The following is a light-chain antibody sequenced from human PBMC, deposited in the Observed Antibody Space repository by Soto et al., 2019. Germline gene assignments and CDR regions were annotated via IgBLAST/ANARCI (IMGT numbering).Light chain of an antibody. CDR2: KTS. J-gene: IGKJ2*01. CDR1: QNIVNW. Sequence: DIQMTQSPSTLSASVGDRVTITCRARQNIVNWLAWYQQKPGKAPNLLIYKTSTLQRGVPSRFSGSGSGTEFTLTISSLQPDDFAPYYCQQYDSHPMYTFGQGTKEDIK. CDR3: QQYDSHPMYT. V-gene: IGKV1-5*03.